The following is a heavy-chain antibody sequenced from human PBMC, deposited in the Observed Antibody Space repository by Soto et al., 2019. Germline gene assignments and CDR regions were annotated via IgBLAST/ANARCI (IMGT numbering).Heavy chain of an antibody. D-gene: IGHD3-22*01. CDR2: IYYSGST. Sequence: SETLSLTCTVSGGSISSYYWSWIRQPPGKGLEWIGYIYYSGSTNYNPSLKSRVTISVDTSKNQFSLKLSSVTAADTAVYYCARGARIPVNYYDSSGFGLTRYYYGMDVWGQGTTVTVSS. J-gene: IGHJ6*02. CDR1: GGSISSYY. CDR3: ARGARIPVNYYDSSGFGLTRYYYGMDV. V-gene: IGHV4-59*01.